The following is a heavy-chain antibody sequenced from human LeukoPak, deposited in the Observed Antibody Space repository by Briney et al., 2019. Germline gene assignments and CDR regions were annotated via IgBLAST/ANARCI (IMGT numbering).Heavy chain of an antibody. Sequence: GGSLRLSCAASGFSFSSYWMSWVRQVPGKGLEWVANIKQDGSEKYYVDSLKGRFTISRDNAKNSLYLQMNSLRAEDTAVYYCARVDGDYSFYYGMDVWGQGTTVTVS. J-gene: IGHJ6*02. CDR1: GFSFSSYW. CDR2: IKQDGSEK. CDR3: ARVDGDYSFYYGMDV. V-gene: IGHV3-7*01. D-gene: IGHD4-17*01.